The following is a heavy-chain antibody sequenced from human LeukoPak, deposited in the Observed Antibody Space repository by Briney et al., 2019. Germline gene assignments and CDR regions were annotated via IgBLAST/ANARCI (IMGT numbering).Heavy chain of an antibody. CDR1: GGSFSDYP. CDR3: ARGAPGY. Sequence: SETLSLTCAIYGGSFSDYPWTWIRQPPGKGLEWIGQIKHGGGTKYNPSLNSRVNMSLDTSKNQFSLKMTSVTAADTATYYCARGAPGYWGQGTLVTVSS. J-gene: IGHJ4*02. V-gene: IGHV4-34*01. CDR2: IKHGGGT.